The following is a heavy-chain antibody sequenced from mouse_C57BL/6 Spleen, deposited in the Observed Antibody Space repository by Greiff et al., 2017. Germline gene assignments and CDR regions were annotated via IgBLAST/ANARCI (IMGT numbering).Heavy chain of an antibody. J-gene: IGHJ3*01. CDR1: GYTFTSYW. Sequence: QVQLQQPGAELMRPGTSVKLSCKASGYTFTSYWMHWVKQRPGQGLEWIGVIDPSDSYTNYNQKFKGKATLTVDTSSSTAYMQLSSLTSEDSAVYYCARSHYYGSSYGFAYWGQGTLVTVSA. D-gene: IGHD1-1*01. CDR3: ARSHYYGSSYGFAY. V-gene: IGHV1-59*01. CDR2: IDPSDSYT.